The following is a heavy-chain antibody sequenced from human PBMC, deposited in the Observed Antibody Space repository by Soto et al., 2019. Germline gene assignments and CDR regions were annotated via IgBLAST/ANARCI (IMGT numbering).Heavy chain of an antibody. CDR2: ISPNGDST. CDR1: GFTFNNYA. V-gene: IGHV3-23*01. J-gene: IGHJ3*01. D-gene: IGHD2-8*01. Sequence: GRSLRLSCAASGFTFNNYAMNWVLQAPGRGLEWVSIISPNGDSTYYADSVKGRFTISRDNSQNTVFLQMNILRAEDTAIYFCAKVRLTDYLRYAPHLWGQGTLVTVSS. CDR3: AKVRLTDYLRYAPHL.